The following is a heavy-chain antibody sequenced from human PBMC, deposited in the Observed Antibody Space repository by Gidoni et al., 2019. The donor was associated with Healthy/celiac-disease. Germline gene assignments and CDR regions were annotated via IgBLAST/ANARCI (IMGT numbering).Heavy chain of an antibody. D-gene: IGHD6-13*01. CDR1: GGSIRSSNW. CDR3: ARRRSAAADVLGYYYYGMDV. J-gene: IGHJ6*02. CDR2: IYHSGST. Sequence: QVQLQESGPGLVKPSGTLSLTCAVSGGSIRSSNWWSWVRQPPGKGLEWIGEIYHSGSTNYNPSLKSRVSISVDKSKNQFSLKLSSVTAADTAVYYCARRRSAAADVLGYYYYGMDVWGQGTTVTVSS. V-gene: IGHV4-4*02.